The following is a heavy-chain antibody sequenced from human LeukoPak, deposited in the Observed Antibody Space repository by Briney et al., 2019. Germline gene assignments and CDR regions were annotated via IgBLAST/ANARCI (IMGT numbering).Heavy chain of an antibody. CDR3: ARVVTDYYYYMDV. J-gene: IGHJ6*03. D-gene: IGHD3-16*02. Sequence: ASQTLSLTCTVPGGSISSGGYYWSWIRQHPGKGLEWIGYIYYSGSTYYNPSLKSRVTISVDTSKNQFSLKLSSVTAADTAVYYCARVVTDYYYYMDVWGKGTTVTVSS. CDR2: IYYSGST. CDR1: GGSISSGGYY. V-gene: IGHV4-31*03.